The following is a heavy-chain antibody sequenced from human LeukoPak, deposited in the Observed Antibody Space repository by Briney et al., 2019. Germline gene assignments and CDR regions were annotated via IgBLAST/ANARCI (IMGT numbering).Heavy chain of an antibody. CDR2: IYYSGTT. Sequence: KSSETLSLTCTVSGGSIRSSSYYWGWIRQPPGKGLEWIGSIYYSGTTYYNPSLKSRVTISVDTSKNQFSLKLSSVTAADTAVYYCARQIRGEEFDYWGQGTLVTVSS. J-gene: IGHJ4*02. CDR3: ARQIRGEEFDY. D-gene: IGHD3-10*01. CDR1: GGSIRSSSYY. V-gene: IGHV4-39*01.